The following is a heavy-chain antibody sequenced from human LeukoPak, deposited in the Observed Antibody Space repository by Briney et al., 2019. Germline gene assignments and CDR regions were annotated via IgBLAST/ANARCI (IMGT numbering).Heavy chain of an antibody. CDR3: ARDPQLGPFDY. CDR1: GXSISSYY. Sequence: PSETLSLTCTVSGXSISSYYGSWIRQPAGKGLEWIGRIYTSGRTNYNPSLKSRVTMSVDTSKKQFSLKLSSVTAADTAVYYCARDPQLGPFDYWGQGTLVTVSS. D-gene: IGHD6-6*01. CDR2: IYTSGRT. J-gene: IGHJ4*02. V-gene: IGHV4-4*07.